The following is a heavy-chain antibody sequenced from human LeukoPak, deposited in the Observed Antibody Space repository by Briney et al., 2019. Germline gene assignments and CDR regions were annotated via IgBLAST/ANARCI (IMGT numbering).Heavy chain of an antibody. D-gene: IGHD2-21*01. Sequence: PQTLSLTCAVSGGSISSGGYSWSWIRQPPGKGLEWIGRIYTSGSTNYNPSLKSRVTISVDTSKNQFSLKLSSVTAADTAVYYCARTRTYCGGDCYLGDFDYWGQGTLVTVSS. CDR3: ARTRTYCGGDCYLGDFDY. V-gene: IGHV4-61*02. CDR1: GGSISSGGYS. J-gene: IGHJ4*02. CDR2: IYTSGST.